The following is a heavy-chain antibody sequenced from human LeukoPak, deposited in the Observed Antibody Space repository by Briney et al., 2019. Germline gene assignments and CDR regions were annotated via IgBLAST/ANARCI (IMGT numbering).Heavy chain of an antibody. CDR2: ISGSGGST. J-gene: IGHJ6*03. V-gene: IGHV3-23*01. D-gene: IGHD3-3*01. Sequence: GGSLRLSCAASGFTFSSYAMSWVRQAPGKGLEWVSAISGSGGSTYYADSVKGRFTISRDNSKNTLYLQMNSLRAEDTAVYYCAKFTRPHSLRAYYYYYYMDVWGKGTTVTVSS. CDR3: AKFTRPHSLRAYYYYYYMDV. CDR1: GFTFSSYA.